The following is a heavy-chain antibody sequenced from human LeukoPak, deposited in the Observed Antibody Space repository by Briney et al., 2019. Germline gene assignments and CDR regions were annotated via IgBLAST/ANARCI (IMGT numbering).Heavy chain of an antibody. CDR2: ISSNGGST. CDR1: GFTFSSYA. D-gene: IGHD3-10*01. V-gene: IGHV3-64*01. Sequence: GGSLRLPCAASGFTFSSYAMHWVRQAPGKGLEYVSAISSNGGSTYYANSVKGRFTISRDNSKNTLYLQMGSLRAEDMAVYYCARGGWFGELVYYYYMDVWGKGTTVTISS. CDR3: ARGGWFGELVYYYYMDV. J-gene: IGHJ6*03.